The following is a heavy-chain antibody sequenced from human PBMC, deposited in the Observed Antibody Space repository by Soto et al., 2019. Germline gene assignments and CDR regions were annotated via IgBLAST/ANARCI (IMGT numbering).Heavy chain of an antibody. Sequence: GESLKISCKGSGYSFTSYWIGWVRQMPGKGLEWMGIIYPGDSDTRYSPSFQGQVTISADKSISTTYLQWSSLKASDTAMYYCARLVNTEQDAFDIWGQGTMVTVSS. J-gene: IGHJ3*02. CDR3: ARLVNTEQDAFDI. CDR2: IYPGDSDT. D-gene: IGHD2-15*01. CDR1: GYSFTSYW. V-gene: IGHV5-51*01.